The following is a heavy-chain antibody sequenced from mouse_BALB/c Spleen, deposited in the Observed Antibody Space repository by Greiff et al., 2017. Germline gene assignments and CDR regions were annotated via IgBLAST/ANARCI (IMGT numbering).Heavy chain of an antibody. CDR1: GFSLTSYG. V-gene: IGHV2-6-2*01. Sequence: VQLVESGPDLVAPSQSLSITCTVSGFSLTSYGVHWVRQPPGKGLEWLVVIWSDGSTTYNSALKSRLSIITENSKSQVFFQMNSLLTDDTAMYYCARTIYYDYANCAMDDWGEGTSVTVAS. D-gene: IGHD2-4*01. J-gene: IGHJ4*01. CDR2: IWSDGST. CDR3: ARTIYYDYANCAMDD.